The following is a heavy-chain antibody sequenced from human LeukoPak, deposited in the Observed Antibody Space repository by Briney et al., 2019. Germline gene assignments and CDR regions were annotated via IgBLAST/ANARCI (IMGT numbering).Heavy chain of an antibody. CDR1: GFTFSSYS. CDR3: ARVVTSNDNSYAFDY. Sequence: PGGSLRLSCAASGFTFSSYSMNWVRQAPGKGLEWVASINHNGNVNYYVDSVKGRFTISRDNAKNSLYLQMSNLRAEDTAVYYCARVVTSNDNSYAFDYWGQGTLVTVSS. V-gene: IGHV3-7*03. J-gene: IGHJ4*02. D-gene: IGHD1-20*01. CDR2: INHNGNVN.